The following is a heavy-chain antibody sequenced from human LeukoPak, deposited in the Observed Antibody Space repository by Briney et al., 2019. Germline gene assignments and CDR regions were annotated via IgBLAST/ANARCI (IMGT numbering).Heavy chain of an antibody. CDR2: INPNSGGT. V-gene: IGHV1-2*02. D-gene: IGHD6-19*01. J-gene: IGHJ6*02. CDR1: GYTFTGYY. Sequence: GASVKVSCKASGYTFTGYYMHWVRQAPGQGLEWMGWINPNSGGTNYAQKFQGRVTMTRDTSISTAYMELSRLRSDDTAVYYCARYEAVAGNYYYYGMDVWGQGTTVTVSS. CDR3: ARYEAVAGNYYYYGMDV.